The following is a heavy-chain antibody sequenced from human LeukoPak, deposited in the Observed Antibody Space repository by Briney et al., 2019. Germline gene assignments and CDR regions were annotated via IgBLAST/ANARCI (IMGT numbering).Heavy chain of an antibody. V-gene: IGHV1-18*01. J-gene: IGHJ6*03. Sequence: VSSVKVSCKASGYTFTSYGISWVRQAPGQGHEWMGWISAYNGNTNYAQKLQGRVTMTTDTSTSTAYMELRSLRSDDTAVYYCARDRVYYYYMDVWGKGTTVTVSS. CDR3: ARDRVYYYYMDV. CDR2: ISAYNGNT. D-gene: IGHD3-10*01. CDR1: GYTFTSYG.